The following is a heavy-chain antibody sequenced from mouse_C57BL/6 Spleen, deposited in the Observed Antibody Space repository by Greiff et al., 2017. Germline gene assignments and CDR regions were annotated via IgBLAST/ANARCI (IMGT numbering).Heavy chain of an antibody. CDR3: ARSITTVPHGYFDV. D-gene: IGHD1-1*01. CDR2: IYPRDGST. V-gene: IGHV1-85*01. Sequence: LVESGPELVKPGASVKLSCKASGYTFTSYDINWVKQRPGQGLAWIGWIYPRDGSTKYNEKFKGKATLTVDTSSSTAYMELHSLTSEDSAVYFCARSITTVPHGYFDVWGTGTTVTVSS. J-gene: IGHJ1*03. CDR1: GYTFTSYD.